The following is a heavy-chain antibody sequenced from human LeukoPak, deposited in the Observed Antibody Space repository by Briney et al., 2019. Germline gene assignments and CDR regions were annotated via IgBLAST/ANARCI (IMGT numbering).Heavy chain of an antibody. Sequence: GASVKVSCKASGYTFTGYWMHWVRQAPGQGLEWMGWINPNSGGTNYAQKFQGRVTMTRDTSISTAYMELSRLRSDDTAVYYCARDTPGVGATRVLAFDIWGQGTMVTVSS. CDR1: GYTFTGYW. J-gene: IGHJ3*02. CDR3: ARDTPGVGATRVLAFDI. V-gene: IGHV1-2*02. D-gene: IGHD1-26*01. CDR2: INPNSGGT.